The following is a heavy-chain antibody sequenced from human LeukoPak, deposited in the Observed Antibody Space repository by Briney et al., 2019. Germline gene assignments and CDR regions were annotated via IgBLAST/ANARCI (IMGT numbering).Heavy chain of an antibody. Sequence: GGSLRLSCAVSGFTFSSYAMSWVRQAPGKGLEWLSHISGSAGSTYYADSVKGRFTISRDNSKSTLHLQVNSLRAEDTAVYYCAKSKVRSSHYFDYWGQGTLVTVSS. J-gene: IGHJ4*02. CDR1: GFTFSSYA. D-gene: IGHD2-2*01. CDR2: ISGSAGST. V-gene: IGHV3-23*01. CDR3: AKSKVRSSHYFDY.